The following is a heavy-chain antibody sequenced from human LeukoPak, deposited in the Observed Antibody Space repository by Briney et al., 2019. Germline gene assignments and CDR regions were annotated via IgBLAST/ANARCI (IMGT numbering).Heavy chain of an antibody. J-gene: IGHJ3*02. V-gene: IGHV3-66*01. D-gene: IGHD3-10*01. CDR2: IYSGGNT. CDR3: ASRPKYYYGSGSRPDAFDI. CDR1: GFTVSSNY. Sequence: GGSLRLSCAASGFTVSSNYMSWVRQAPGKGLEWVSVIYSGGNTYYADSVKGRFTISRDNSKNTLYLQMNSLRAEDTAVYYCASRPKYYYGSGSRPDAFDIWGQGTMVTVSS.